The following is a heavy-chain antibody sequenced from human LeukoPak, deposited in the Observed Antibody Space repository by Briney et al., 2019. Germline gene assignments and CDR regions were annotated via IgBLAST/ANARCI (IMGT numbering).Heavy chain of an antibody. CDR1: GGTSSNYA. CDR2: MNPNSGNT. CDR3: ARDWANWNQLGDPYYYYYMDV. V-gene: IGHV1-8*02. J-gene: IGHJ6*03. D-gene: IGHD1-20*01. Sequence: ASVKVSCKASGGTSSNYAISWVRQATGQGLEWMGWMNPNSGNTGYAQKFQGRVTMTRNTSISTAYMELSSLRSEDTAVYYCARDWANWNQLGDPYYYYYMDVWGKGTTVTVSS.